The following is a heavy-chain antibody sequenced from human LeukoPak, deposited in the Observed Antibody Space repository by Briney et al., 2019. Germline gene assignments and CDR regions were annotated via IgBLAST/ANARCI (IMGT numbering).Heavy chain of an antibody. V-gene: IGHV3-23*01. CDR1: GFSFSLYA. J-gene: IGHJ4*02. D-gene: IGHD6-19*01. Sequence: GGSLRLSCAASGFSFSLYAMNWVRQAPGKGLEWVSTIIETGASPYYADSVRGRFIVSRDSSKNMFYLQMNSLRAEDTAIYYCARRGAGSGGLDYWGQGTLVTVSS. CDR2: IIETGASP. CDR3: ARRGAGSGGLDY.